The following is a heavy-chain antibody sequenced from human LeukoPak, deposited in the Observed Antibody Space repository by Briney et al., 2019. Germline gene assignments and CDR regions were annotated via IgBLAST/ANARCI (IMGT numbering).Heavy chain of an antibody. V-gene: IGHV3-21*01. CDR3: ARDHLGEQLVWYYYMDV. CDR1: GGSLCSSSYF. J-gene: IGHJ6*03. Sequence: ETLSLPCTVSGGSLCSSSYFWRWIRQPPGKGLEWVSYISNSSSYIYYADSVKGRFNISRDNAKNSMYLQMNSLRAEDTAVYYCARDHLGEQLVWYYYMDVWGKGTTVTVSS. D-gene: IGHD6-13*01. CDR2: ISNSSSYI.